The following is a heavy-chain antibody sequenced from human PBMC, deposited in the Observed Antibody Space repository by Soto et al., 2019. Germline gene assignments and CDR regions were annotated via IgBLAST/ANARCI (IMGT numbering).Heavy chain of an antibody. V-gene: IGHV5-10-1*01. J-gene: IGHJ5*02. Sequence: PGESLKISCKGSGYSFTSYWISWVRQMPGKGLEWMGRIDPSDSYTNYSPSFQGHVTISADKSISTAYLQWSSLKASDTAMYYCARHDGIAVAGTQYSWFDPWGQGTLVTVS. D-gene: IGHD6-19*01. CDR1: GYSFTSYW. CDR2: IDPSDSYT. CDR3: ARHDGIAVAGTQYSWFDP.